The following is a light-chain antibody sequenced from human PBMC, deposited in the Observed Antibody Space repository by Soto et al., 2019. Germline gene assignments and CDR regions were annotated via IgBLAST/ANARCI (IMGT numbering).Light chain of an antibody. CDR1: TSNIGSNT. CDR3: AAWDDSLNGFYV. Sequence: QSVLSQPPSASGTPGQRITISCSGSTSNIGSNTVNWYQQLPGSAPKLLIYTNNQRPSGVPDRFSASKSGTPASLAITGLQSEDEADYYCAAWDDSLNGFYVFGTGTKFTVL. J-gene: IGLJ1*01. CDR2: TNN. V-gene: IGLV1-44*01.